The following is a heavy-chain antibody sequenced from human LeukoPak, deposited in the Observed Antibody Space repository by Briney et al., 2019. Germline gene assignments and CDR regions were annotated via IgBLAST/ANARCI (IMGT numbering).Heavy chain of an antibody. CDR1: GFTFSSYA. CDR3: AKAHHGDYFFYFDY. J-gene: IGHJ4*02. Sequence: PGGSLRLSCAASGFTFSSYAVSWVRQAPGKGLEWVSAISGSGGSTYYADSVKGRFTISRDNSKNTLYLQMNSLRAEDTAVYYCAKAHHGDYFFYFDYWGQGTLVTVSS. CDR2: ISGSGGST. D-gene: IGHD4-17*01. V-gene: IGHV3-23*01.